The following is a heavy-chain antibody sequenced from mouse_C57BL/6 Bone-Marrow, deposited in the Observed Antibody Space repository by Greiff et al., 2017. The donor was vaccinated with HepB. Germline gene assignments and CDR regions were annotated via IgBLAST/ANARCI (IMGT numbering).Heavy chain of an antibody. CDR2: INPNNGGT. Sequence: VQLQQSGPELVKPGASVKISCKASGYTFTDYYMNWVKQSHGKSLEWIGDINPNNGGTSYNQKFKGKATLTVDKSSSTAYMELRSLTSEDSAVYYCARDYGSSYSPCAMDYWGQGTSVTVSS. CDR3: ARDYGSSYSPCAMDY. CDR1: GYTFTDYY. V-gene: IGHV1-26*01. D-gene: IGHD1-1*01. J-gene: IGHJ4*01.